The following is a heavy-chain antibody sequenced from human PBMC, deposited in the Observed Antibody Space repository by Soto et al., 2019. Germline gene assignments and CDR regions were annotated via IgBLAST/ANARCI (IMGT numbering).Heavy chain of an antibody. CDR2: IRSKPYGGTA. Sequence: AGGSLRLSCTASGFNFDTYAVSWVRQAPGKGLEWVAFIRSKPYGGTAEYAASAKGRFSISRDDSKSIAYLQMNSLKTEDTAVYYCAREGTAAVVVYFDYWGQGALVTVSS. J-gene: IGHJ4*02. V-gene: IGHV3-49*04. D-gene: IGHD6-13*01. CDR1: GFNFDTYA. CDR3: AREGTAAVVVYFDY.